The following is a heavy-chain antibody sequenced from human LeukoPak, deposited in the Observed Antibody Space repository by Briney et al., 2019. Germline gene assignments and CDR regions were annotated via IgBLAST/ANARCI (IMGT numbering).Heavy chain of an antibody. J-gene: IGHJ3*02. CDR2: IYHSGST. Sequence: SETLSLTCAVSGYSISSGYYWGWIRQPPGEGLEWIGSIYHSGSTYYNPSLKSRVTISVDTSKNQFSLKLSSVTAADTAVYYCASRSSTSCYTSRCAFDIWGQGTMVTVSS. V-gene: IGHV4-38-2*01. D-gene: IGHD2-2*02. CDR1: GYSISSGYY. CDR3: ASRSSTSCYTSRCAFDI.